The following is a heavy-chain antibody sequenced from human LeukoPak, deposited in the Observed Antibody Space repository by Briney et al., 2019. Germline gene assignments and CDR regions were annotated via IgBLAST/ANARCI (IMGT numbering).Heavy chain of an antibody. D-gene: IGHD3-10*01. V-gene: IGHV4-39*01. J-gene: IGHJ6*02. CDR1: GGSISSSSYY. Sequence: SETLSLTCTVSGGSISSSSYYWGWIRQPPGKGLEWIGSIYYSGTTDYNPSLKSRVTISVDTSKNQISLKVSSVTAADTAVYYGASHAGPHYYYGMDVWGQGTTVTVSS. CDR2: IYYSGTT. CDR3: ASHAGPHYYYGMDV.